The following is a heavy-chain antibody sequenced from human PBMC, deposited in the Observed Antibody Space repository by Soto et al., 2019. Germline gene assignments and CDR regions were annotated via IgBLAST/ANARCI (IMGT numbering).Heavy chain of an antibody. J-gene: IGHJ6*02. CDR1: GGSISSYY. D-gene: IGHD3-9*01. Sequence: SETLSLTCTVSGGSISSYYWSWIRQPPGKGLEWIGYIYYSGSTNYNPSLKSRVTISVDTSKNQFSLKLSSVTAADTAVYYCARDQRYFDWLSRPYYYYGMDVWGQGTTVTVSS. V-gene: IGHV4-59*01. CDR3: ARDQRYFDWLSRPYYYYGMDV. CDR2: IYYSGST.